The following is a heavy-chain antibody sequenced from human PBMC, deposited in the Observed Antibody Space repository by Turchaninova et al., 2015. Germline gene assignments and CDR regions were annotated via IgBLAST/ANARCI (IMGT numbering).Heavy chain of an antibody. Sequence: EVQLVVSGGGLVKPGGSLSVSCAASGFTFTRYKMNWVRQVPGKGLEWVSSISRNSTDIYYADSVKGRFTISRDNAKNSLYLQMNSLRAADTAVYYCARPGGDYYAMDVWGQGTTVTVSS. CDR1: GFTFTRYK. V-gene: IGHV3-21*01. CDR2: ISRNSTDI. J-gene: IGHJ6*02. D-gene: IGHD3-16*01. CDR3: ARPGGDYYAMDV.